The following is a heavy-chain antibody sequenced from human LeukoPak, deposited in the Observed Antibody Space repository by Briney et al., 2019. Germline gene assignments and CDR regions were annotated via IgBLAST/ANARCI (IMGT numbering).Heavy chain of an antibody. D-gene: IGHD3-22*01. J-gene: IGHJ3*02. CDR2: ISGSGGST. CDR1: GFTFSSYA. CDR3: AKGRYYDSSGYYYYPDAFDI. V-gene: IGHV3-23*01. Sequence: GGSLRLSCAASGFTFSSYAMSWVRQAPGKGLEWVSAISGSGGSTYYADSVKGRFTISRDNSKNTLYLQMNSLRAEDTAVYYCAKGRYYDSSGYYYYPDAFDIWGQGTMVTVSS.